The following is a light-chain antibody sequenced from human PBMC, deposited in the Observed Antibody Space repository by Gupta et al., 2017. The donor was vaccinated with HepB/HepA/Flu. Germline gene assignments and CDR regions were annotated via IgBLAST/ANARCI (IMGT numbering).Light chain of an antibody. V-gene: IGKV1-39*01. Sequence: IVITQSPSSLSASVGHRVTITDRARRSISSYFNWYQQKPGKAPKLLIYASSSLQSGVPSRFSGSGYVTDFTLTLKSLEPEDYETYYCQKCSSNTYTFGQGTKLEIK. J-gene: IGKJ2*01. CDR2: ASS. CDR1: RSISSY. CDR3: QKCSSNTYT.